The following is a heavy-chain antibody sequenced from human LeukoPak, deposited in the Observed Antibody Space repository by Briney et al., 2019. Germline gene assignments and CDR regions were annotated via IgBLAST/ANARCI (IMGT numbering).Heavy chain of an antibody. V-gene: IGHV4-59*01. D-gene: IGHD2-21*01. CDR3: ARGVVIAPQTFDY. J-gene: IGHJ4*02. CDR1: GDSISSYY. Sequence: SETLSLTGTVSGDSISSYYWSWIRQPPGKGLEWIGYIYYSGSTNYNPSLKSRVTISVDTSKNQFSLKLSSVTAADTAVYYCARGVVIAPQTFDYWGQGTLATVSS. CDR2: IYYSGST.